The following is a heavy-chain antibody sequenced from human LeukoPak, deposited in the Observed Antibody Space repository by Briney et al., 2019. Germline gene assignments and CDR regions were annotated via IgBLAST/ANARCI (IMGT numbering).Heavy chain of an antibody. J-gene: IGHJ4*02. D-gene: IGHD2-15*01. CDR1: GYTFTSYD. CDR3: ARGHGYCSGGSCYSIYYFDY. CDR2: MNPNSGNT. Sequence: ASVKVSCKPSGYTFTSYDINWVRQATGQGLEWMGWMNPNSGNTGYAQKFQGRVTMTRNTSISTAYMELSSLRSEDTAVYNCARGHGYCSGGSCYSIYYFDYWGQGTLVTVSS. V-gene: IGHV1-8*01.